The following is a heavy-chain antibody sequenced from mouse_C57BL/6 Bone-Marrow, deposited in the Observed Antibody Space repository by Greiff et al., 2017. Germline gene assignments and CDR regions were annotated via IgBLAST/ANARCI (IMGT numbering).Heavy chain of an antibody. Sequence: VQLQQSGAELARPGASVKLSCTASGYTFTSYGISWVQQRTGQGLEWIGEIYPRGGNTYYNEKFKGKATLTADKSSSTGYMELRSLTSEDSAVYFCSRWDDYDGGYFDYWGQGTTLTVSS. J-gene: IGHJ2*01. CDR2: IYPRGGNT. D-gene: IGHD2-4*01. CDR1: GYTFTSYG. CDR3: SRWDDYDGGYFDY. V-gene: IGHV1-81*01.